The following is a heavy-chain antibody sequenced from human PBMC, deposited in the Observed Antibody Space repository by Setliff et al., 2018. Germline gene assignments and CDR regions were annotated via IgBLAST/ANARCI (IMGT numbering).Heavy chain of an antibody. J-gene: IGHJ6*03. Sequence: SETLSLTCTVSGGSISNYYWSWIRQPAGKGLEWIGRIYTSGSTNYNPSLKSRVTMSIDTSKNQFSPKLNSVTAADMAVYYCAREQWLDPPGYYYMDVWAKGTTVTVSS. CDR3: AREQWLDPPGYYYMDV. V-gene: IGHV4-4*07. D-gene: IGHD6-19*01. CDR2: IYTSGST. CDR1: GGSISNYY.